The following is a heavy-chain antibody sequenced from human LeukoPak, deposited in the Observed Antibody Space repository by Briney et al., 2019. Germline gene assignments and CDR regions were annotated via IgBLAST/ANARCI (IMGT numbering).Heavy chain of an antibody. Sequence: SETLSLTCAVYGGSFSGYYWSWIRQPPGKGLEWIGEINHSGSTNYNPSLKSRVTISVDTSKNQFSLKLSSVTAADTAVYYCARGPIAVAGTVFGYWGQGTLVTVSS. CDR2: INHSGST. CDR1: GGSFSGYY. D-gene: IGHD6-19*01. V-gene: IGHV4-34*01. CDR3: ARGPIAVAGTVFGY. J-gene: IGHJ4*02.